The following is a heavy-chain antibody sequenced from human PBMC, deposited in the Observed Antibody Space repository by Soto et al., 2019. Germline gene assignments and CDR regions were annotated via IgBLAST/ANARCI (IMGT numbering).Heavy chain of an antibody. D-gene: IGHD1-26*01. CDR2: IIPIFGTA. Sequence: SVKVSCKASGGTFSSYAISWVRQAPGQGLEWMGGIIPIFGTANYAQKFQGRVTITADESTSTAYMELSSLRSEDTAVYYCARSSGSYNDWFDPWGQGTLVTVSS. J-gene: IGHJ5*02. CDR1: GGTFSSYA. V-gene: IGHV1-69*13. CDR3: ARSSGSYNDWFDP.